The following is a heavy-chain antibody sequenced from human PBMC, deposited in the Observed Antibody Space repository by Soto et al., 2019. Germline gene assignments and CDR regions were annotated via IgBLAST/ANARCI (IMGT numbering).Heavy chain of an antibody. CDR1: GYTFTSYG. J-gene: IGHJ3*02. D-gene: IGHD6-13*01. Sequence: SCKGSGYTFTSYGISWVRQATGKGLEWVAVISYDGSNKYYADSVKGRFTISRDNSKNTLYLQMNSLRAEDTAVYYCARDGLRRVYDAFDIWGQGTMVTVSS. CDR3: ARDGLRRVYDAFDI. V-gene: IGHV3-30-3*01. CDR2: ISYDGSNK.